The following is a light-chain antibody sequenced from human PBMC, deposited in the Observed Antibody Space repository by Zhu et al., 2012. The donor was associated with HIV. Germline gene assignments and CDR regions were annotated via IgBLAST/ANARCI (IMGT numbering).Light chain of an antibody. J-gene: IGKJ2*01. V-gene: IGKV3-20*01. CDR3: QQYDSSPPKYT. CDR2: GTS. CDR1: ESISSSS. Sequence: EIVLTQSPGTLSLSSGEGATLSCRASESISSSSLAWYQHKAGQAPRLLIYGTSNRATGIPHRFSGSGSGTDFSLTIAGLEPEDFAVYYCQQYDSSPPKYTFGQGTKLEIK.